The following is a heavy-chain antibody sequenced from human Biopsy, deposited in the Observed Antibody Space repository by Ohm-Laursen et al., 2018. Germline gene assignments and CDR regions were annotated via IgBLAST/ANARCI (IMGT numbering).Heavy chain of an antibody. Sequence: VASVKVSCKASGYTFTGYHVHSVCEAPGQGLERMGCITATTGDTNNAQKFQGRVTMNWDTAISTAYVDLSSLRSDDTAVCYCTRGGYYYDSLAYYYWFDPWGQGTLVTVSS. CDR1: GYTFTGYH. V-gene: IGHV1-2*02. J-gene: IGHJ5*02. CDR2: ITATTGDT. D-gene: IGHD3-22*01. CDR3: TRGGYYYDSLAYYYWFDP.